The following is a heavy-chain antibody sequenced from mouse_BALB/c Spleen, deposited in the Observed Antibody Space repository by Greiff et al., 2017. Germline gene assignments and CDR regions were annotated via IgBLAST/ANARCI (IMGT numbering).Heavy chain of an antibody. CDR2: IDPYNGGT. CDR1: GYAFTSYN. D-gene: IGHD1-1*01. V-gene: IGHV1S135*01. Sequence: VQLQQSGPELVKPGASVKVSCKASGYAFTSYNMYWVKQSHGKSLEWIGYIDPYNGGTSYNQKFKGKATLTVDKSSSTAYMHLNSLTSEDSAVYYCANYYYGSSSYAMDYWGRGTSVTVSS. J-gene: IGHJ4*01. CDR3: ANYYYGSSSYAMDY.